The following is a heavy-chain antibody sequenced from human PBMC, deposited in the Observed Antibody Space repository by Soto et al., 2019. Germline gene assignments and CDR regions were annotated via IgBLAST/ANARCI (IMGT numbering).Heavy chain of an antibody. V-gene: IGHV3-73*01. Sequence: GGSLRLSCAASGFTFSGSAMHWVRQASGKGLEWVGRIRSKANSYSTAYAASVKGRFTISRDDSKNTAYLQMNSLKTEDTAVYYCTRLAQGYYGMDVWGQGTTVTVSS. CDR2: IRSKANSYST. CDR1: GFTFSGSA. CDR3: TRLAQGYYGMDV. J-gene: IGHJ6*02.